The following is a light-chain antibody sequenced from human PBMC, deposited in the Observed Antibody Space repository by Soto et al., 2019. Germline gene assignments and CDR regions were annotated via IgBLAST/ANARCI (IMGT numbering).Light chain of an antibody. CDR1: QTFRSR. Sequence: DIQMTQSPSPLAGSIGSRVTITCLASQTFRSRLAWYQQKPGKAPKLLIYAASSLHSEVPSRFSGSGSGTDFTLTITSLQPEDFATYYCQQSYGSPITFGQGTRLEIK. CDR2: AAS. CDR3: QQSYGSPIT. V-gene: IGKV1-39*01. J-gene: IGKJ5*01.